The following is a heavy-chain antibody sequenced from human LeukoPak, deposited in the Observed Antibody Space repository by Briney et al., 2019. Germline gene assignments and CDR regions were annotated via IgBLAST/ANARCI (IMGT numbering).Heavy chain of an antibody. J-gene: IGHJ5*02. Sequence: ASVKVSCKASGCTFTSYGISWVRQAPGQGLEWMGWISAYNGNTNYAQKFQGRVTMTTDTSTSTAYMDLRSLRSDDTAVYYCARDDYGAGSHYWFDPWGQGTLVTVSS. CDR1: GCTFTSYG. V-gene: IGHV1-18*01. CDR3: ARDDYGAGSHYWFDP. D-gene: IGHD3-10*01. CDR2: ISAYNGNT.